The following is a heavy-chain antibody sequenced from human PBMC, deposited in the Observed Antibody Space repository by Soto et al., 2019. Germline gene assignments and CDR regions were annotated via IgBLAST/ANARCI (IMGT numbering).Heavy chain of an antibody. V-gene: IGHV4-30-4*01. J-gene: IGHJ6*02. CDR2: IYYSGST. D-gene: IGHD1-26*01. Sequence: TLSLTCTVSGGSISSGDYYWSWIRQPPGKGLEWIGYIYYSGSTYYNPSLKSRVTISVDTSKNQFSLKLSSVTAADTAVYYCARDRGWESRLGYYYYGMDAWGQGTTVTVSS. CDR3: ARDRGWESRLGYYYYGMDA. CDR1: GGSISSGDYY.